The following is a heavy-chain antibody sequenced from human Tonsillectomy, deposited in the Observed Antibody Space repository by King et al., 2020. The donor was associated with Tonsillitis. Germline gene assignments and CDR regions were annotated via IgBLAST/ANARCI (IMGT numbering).Heavy chain of an antibody. CDR1: GFTFSDYD. J-gene: IGHJ3*02. D-gene: IGHD3-22*01. CDR2: LSRSSSDI. Sequence: VQLVESGGGLVKPGGSLSLSCATSGFTFSDYDMNWVRQAPGKGLEWGSSLSRSSSDIYFADSVKGRFSISRDNAKKSLYLQIPSRRVEDTAVYYCAKDKGADYYDSGRGAFDIWGQGTMVTVSS. CDR3: AKDKGADYYDSGRGAFDI. V-gene: IGHV3-21*01.